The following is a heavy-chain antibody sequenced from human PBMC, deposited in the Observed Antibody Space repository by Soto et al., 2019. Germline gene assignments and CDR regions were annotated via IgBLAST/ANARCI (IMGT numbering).Heavy chain of an antibody. Sequence: QVQLVQSGAEVKKPGSSMKVSCKASGGTFSSYTISWVRQAPGQGLEWMGRIIPILGIANYAQKFQGRVTITADKSTSTAYMELSSLRSEDTAVYYCARDDSYYYDSSGYYSWFDYWGQGTLVTVSS. D-gene: IGHD3-22*01. CDR3: ARDDSYYYDSSGYYSWFDY. CDR1: GGTFSSYT. V-gene: IGHV1-69*08. CDR2: IIPILGIA. J-gene: IGHJ4*02.